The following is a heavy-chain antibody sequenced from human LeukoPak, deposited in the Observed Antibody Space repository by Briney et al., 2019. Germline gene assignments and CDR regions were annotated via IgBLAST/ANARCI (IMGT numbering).Heavy chain of an antibody. CDR1: GFTFSSDW. D-gene: IGHD6-13*01. J-gene: IGHJ4*02. Sequence: GGSLRLSCAASGFTFSSDWMNWVRQAPGKGLEWVATINQDGSVKYYVDSVKGRFTISRDNTKNSLYLQMNSLTAEDTAVYYCARDPDPIPAANFHYWGQGTLVSVSS. CDR3: ARDPDPIPAANFHY. CDR2: INQDGSVK. V-gene: IGHV3-7*01.